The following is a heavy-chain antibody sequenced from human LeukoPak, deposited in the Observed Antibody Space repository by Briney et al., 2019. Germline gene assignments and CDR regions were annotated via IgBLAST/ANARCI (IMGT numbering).Heavy chain of an antibody. V-gene: IGHV4-30-4*01. CDR1: GGSVSSGDYY. CDR2: VYYSGST. D-gene: IGHD3-10*01. Sequence: TVSLTCTVSGGSVSSGDYYWSGIRQPPGKGLEWIGYVYYSGSTYYNPSLKSRVTMSLDTSKNQFSLKLSSVTAADTAVYYCARDYYGSGSIRYFDLGGHGNPGTVSS. CDR3: ARDYYGSGSIRYFDL. J-gene: IGHJ2*01.